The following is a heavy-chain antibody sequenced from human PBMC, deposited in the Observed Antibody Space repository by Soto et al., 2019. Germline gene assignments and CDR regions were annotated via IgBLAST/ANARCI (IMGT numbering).Heavy chain of an antibody. CDR3: AKVSPMGYFFDF. CDR2: INSDGSST. CDR1: GFTFSSYW. V-gene: IGHV3-74*01. Sequence: AGGSLRLSCAASGFTFSSYWMHWVRQAPGKGLVWVSRINSDGSSTSYADSVKGRFTISRDNSKNTLYLEMNSLRGEDTAVYYCAKVSPMGYFFDFWGQGTLVTVSS. J-gene: IGHJ4*02.